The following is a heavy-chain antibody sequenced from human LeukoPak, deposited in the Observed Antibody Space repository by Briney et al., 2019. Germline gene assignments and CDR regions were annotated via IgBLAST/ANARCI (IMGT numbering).Heavy chain of an antibody. J-gene: IGHJ4*02. CDR1: GGSISRYY. CDR3: ASFSGSKVFFDY. CDR2: IYTSGST. D-gene: IGHD1-26*01. Sequence: SETLSLTCTVSGGSISRYYWSWIRQPPGKGLEWIGYIYTSGSTNYNPSLKSRVTISVDTSKNQFSLKLSSVTAADTAVYYCASFSGSKVFFDYWGQGTLVTVSS. V-gene: IGHV4-4*09.